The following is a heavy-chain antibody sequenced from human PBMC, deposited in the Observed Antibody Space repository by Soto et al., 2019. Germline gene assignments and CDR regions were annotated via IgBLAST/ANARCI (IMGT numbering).Heavy chain of an antibody. Sequence: EVQLVESGGGLIQPGGSLRLSCAASGFTVSSNYMSWVRQAPGKGLEWVSLIYGGSSTYYANSVKGRFVISTDNSKNTLYLHMNSLRVEDTAVYYCARGPRGYGYGSRFDYWGQGTLVTVSS. CDR2: IYGGSST. D-gene: IGHD5-18*01. CDR1: GFTVSSNY. V-gene: IGHV3-53*01. CDR3: ARGPRGYGYGSRFDY. J-gene: IGHJ4*02.